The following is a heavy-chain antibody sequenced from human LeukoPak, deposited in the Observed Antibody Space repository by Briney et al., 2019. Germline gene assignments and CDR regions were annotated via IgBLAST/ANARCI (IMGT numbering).Heavy chain of an antibody. J-gene: IGHJ3*02. CDR1: GGSISSYY. CDR2: IYYSGST. V-gene: IGHV4-59*08. Sequence: SETLSLTCTVSGGSISSYYWSWIRQPPGKGLEWIGYIYYSGSTNYNPSLKSRVTISVDTSKNQFSLKLSSVTAADTAVYYCARQGRNDDSSGDAFGIWGQPRMVAHCS. CDR3: ARQGRNDDSSGDAFGI. D-gene: IGHD3-22*01.